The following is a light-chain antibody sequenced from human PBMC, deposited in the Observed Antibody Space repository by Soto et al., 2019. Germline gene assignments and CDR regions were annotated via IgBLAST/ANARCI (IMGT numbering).Light chain of an antibody. CDR3: QKYNSAPRKLT. CDR1: QGISNY. V-gene: IGKV1-27*01. Sequence: DIQMTQSPSSLSASVGDRGTITCRASQGISNYLAWYQQKPGKVPKLLIYAASTLQSGVPSRFSGSGSGTDFTLTISSLQPEDVATYYCQKYNSAPRKLTFGGGTKVEIK. J-gene: IGKJ4*01. CDR2: AAS.